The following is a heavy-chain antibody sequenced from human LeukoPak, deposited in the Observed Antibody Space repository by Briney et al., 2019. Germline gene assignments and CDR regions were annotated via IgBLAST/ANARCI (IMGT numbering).Heavy chain of an antibody. CDR3: ARGQYYDFWSGYPGTRFDY. J-gene: IGHJ4*02. CDR2: IIPIFGTA. Sequence: ASVQVSCKASGGTFSSYAISWVRQAPGQGLEWMGGIIPIFGTANYAQKFQGRVTITADESTSTAYMELSSLRSEDTAVYYCARGQYYDFWSGYPGTRFDYWGQGTLVTVSS. CDR1: GGTFSSYA. D-gene: IGHD3-3*01. V-gene: IGHV1-69*13.